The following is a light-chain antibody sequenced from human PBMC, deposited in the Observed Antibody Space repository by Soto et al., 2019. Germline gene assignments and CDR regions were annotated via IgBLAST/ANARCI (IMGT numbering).Light chain of an antibody. CDR1: QSVGSTY. Sequence: DIVLTQSPGTLSLSPGERATLSCRASQSVGSTYLAWYQHKPGQAPRLLIYGASIRATGIPDRFSGSGSGTDFTLTITRLEPEDVAVYYCQRCTSSSATFGQGTKVEIK. V-gene: IGKV3-20*01. J-gene: IGKJ1*01. CDR3: QRCTSSSAT. CDR2: GAS.